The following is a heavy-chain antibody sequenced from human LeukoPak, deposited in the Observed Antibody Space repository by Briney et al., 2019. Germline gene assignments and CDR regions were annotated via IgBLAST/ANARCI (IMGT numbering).Heavy chain of an antibody. J-gene: IGHJ6*03. Sequence: GGSLRLSCAASGFTFSSYWMHWVRQAPGKGLVWVSRINSDGSSTSYADSVKGRFTISRDNAKNTLYLQMNSLRAEDTAVYYCARDTLLYCSGGSCYPYMDVWGKGTTVTVSS. CDR2: INSDGSST. CDR3: ARDTLLYCSGGSCYPYMDV. V-gene: IGHV3-74*01. CDR1: GFTFSSYW. D-gene: IGHD2-15*01.